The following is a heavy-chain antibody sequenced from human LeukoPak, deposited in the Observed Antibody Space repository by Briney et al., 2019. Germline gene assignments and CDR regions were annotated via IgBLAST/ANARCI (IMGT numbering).Heavy chain of an antibody. V-gene: IGHV3-66*01. CDR1: GFTVSSKY. CDR3: ARDGEYSYGYGFDY. J-gene: IGHJ4*02. CDR2: IYGGGGT. D-gene: IGHD5-18*01. Sequence: GGSLILSCAASGFTVSSKYMSWVRQAPGKGLEWVSVIYGGGGTYYADSVKGRFTISRDNSKNTLYLQINSLRAEDTAVYYCARDGEYSYGYGFDYWGQGTLVTVSS.